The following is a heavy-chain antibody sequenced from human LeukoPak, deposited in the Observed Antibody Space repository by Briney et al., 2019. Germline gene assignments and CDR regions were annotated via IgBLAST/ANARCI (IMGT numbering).Heavy chain of an antibody. CDR3: ARDSWFGEDYYYGMDV. D-gene: IGHD3-10*01. CDR1: GFIFSDYY. CDR2: IKQDGSEK. V-gene: IGHV3-7*01. Sequence: GGSLRLSCAASGFIFSDYYMSWIRQAPGKGLEWVANIKQDGSEKYYVDSVKGRFTISRDNAKNSLYLQMNSLRAEDTAVYYCARDSWFGEDYYYGMDVWGQGTMVTVSS. J-gene: IGHJ6*02.